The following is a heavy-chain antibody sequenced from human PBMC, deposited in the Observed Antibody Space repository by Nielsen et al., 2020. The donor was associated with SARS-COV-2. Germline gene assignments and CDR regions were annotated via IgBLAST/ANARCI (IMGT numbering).Heavy chain of an antibody. J-gene: IGHJ6*02. V-gene: IGHV1-2*06. D-gene: IGHD6-6*01. CDR2: INPNSGGT. CDR3: ARGRIAARRRDYYYYYGMDV. Sequence: WVRQAPGQGLEWMGRINPNSGGTNYAQKFQGRVTMTRDTSTSTVYMELSSLRSEDTAVYYCARGRIAARRRDYYYYYGMDVWGQGTTVTVSS.